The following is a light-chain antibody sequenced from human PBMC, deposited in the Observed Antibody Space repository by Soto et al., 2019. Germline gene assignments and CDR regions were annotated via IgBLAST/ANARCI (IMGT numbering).Light chain of an antibody. Sequence: EIVLTQSPGTLSLSPGERATLSCRASQSVSRTYLAWYQQKPVQAPRLLIYATSSRATGIPDRFSGSGSGTDFTLTISRLEPEDFAVYFCHQFATSRTFGQGTKVDI. CDR2: ATS. CDR3: HQFATSRT. CDR1: QSVSRTY. V-gene: IGKV3-20*01. J-gene: IGKJ1*01.